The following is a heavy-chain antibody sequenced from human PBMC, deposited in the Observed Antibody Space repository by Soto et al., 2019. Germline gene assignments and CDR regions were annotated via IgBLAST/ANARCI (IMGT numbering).Heavy chain of an antibody. CDR2: INHLGSI. CDR1: GGSLSDYF. Sequence: SETLSLTCVVSGGSLSDYFWSWIRQPPGMALEWIGEINHLGSINYNPSLKSRVAMSVDTSKNQFSLTLNSVTAADTATYYCARGGISHWAYFYYMDVWDRGTTVS. D-gene: IGHD2-21*01. V-gene: IGHV4-34*01. J-gene: IGHJ6*03. CDR3: ARGGISHWAYFYYMDV.